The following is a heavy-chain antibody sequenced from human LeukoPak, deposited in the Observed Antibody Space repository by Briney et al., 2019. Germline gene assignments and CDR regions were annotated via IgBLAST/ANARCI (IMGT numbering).Heavy chain of an antibody. D-gene: IGHD5-18*01. V-gene: IGHV1-69*13. CDR3: AGRRDTAMLNNWFDP. CDR1: GGTFSSYA. J-gene: IGHJ5*02. Sequence: ASVKVSCKASGGTFSSYAISWVRQAPGQGLEWMGGIIPIFGTANYAQKFQGRVTITADESTSTAYMELSSLRSEDTAVYYCAGRRDTAMLNNWFDPWGQGTLVTVSS. CDR2: IIPIFGTA.